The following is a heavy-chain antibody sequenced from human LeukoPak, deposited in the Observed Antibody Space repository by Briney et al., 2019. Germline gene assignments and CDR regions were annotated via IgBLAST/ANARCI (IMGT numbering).Heavy chain of an antibody. Sequence: SETLSLTCAVYGGSFSGYYWSWIRQPPGKGLEWIGEINHSGSTNYNPSPKSRVTISVDTSKNQFSLKLSSVTAADTAVYYCARGRRYCSSTSCHYYYYGMDVWGKGTTVTVSS. CDR3: ARGRRYCSSTSCHYYYYGMDV. D-gene: IGHD2-2*01. V-gene: IGHV4-34*01. CDR2: INHSGST. J-gene: IGHJ6*04. CDR1: GGSFSGYY.